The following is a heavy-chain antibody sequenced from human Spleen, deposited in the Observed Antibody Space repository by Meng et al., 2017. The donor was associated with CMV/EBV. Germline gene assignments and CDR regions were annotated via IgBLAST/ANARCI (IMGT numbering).Heavy chain of an antibody. CDR3: APEGSLTNIAVIPAHIY. V-gene: IGHV1-69-2*01. Sequence: ASVKVSCKVSGYTFTDYYMHWVQQAPGKGLQWLGVVDPENGKTIYAEKFQGRVTITADTSTDTAYMELSSLRSEDTAVYFCAPEGSLTNIAVIPAHIYWGQGTLVTVSS. D-gene: IGHD2-2*01. CDR1: GYTFTDYY. J-gene: IGHJ4*02. CDR2: VDPENGKT.